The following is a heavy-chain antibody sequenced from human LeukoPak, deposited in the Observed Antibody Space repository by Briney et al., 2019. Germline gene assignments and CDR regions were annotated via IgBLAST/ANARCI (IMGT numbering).Heavy chain of an antibody. V-gene: IGHV5-51*01. J-gene: IGHJ4*02. Sequence: GESLRISCKASGYTFTDYWIGWVRQMPGKGLEWMGIFSPGDSDTRYSPSFQGQVTISADKSISTAYLQWSSLKASDTAMYYCARPLCSGGSCYIDYWGQGTLVTVSS. D-gene: IGHD2-15*01. CDR2: FSPGDSDT. CDR3: ARPLCSGGSCYIDY. CDR1: GYTFTDYW.